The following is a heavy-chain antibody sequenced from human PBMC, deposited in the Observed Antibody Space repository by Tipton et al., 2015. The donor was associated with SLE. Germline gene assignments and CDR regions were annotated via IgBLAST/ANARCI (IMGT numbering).Heavy chain of an antibody. Sequence: TLSLTCTVSGYSISSGYYWGWIRQPPGKGLEWIGYIYYSGSTNYNPSLKSRVTISVDTSKNQFSLKLSSVTAADTAVYYCARDPYYGDYRYFDLWGRGTLVTVSS. J-gene: IGHJ2*01. CDR2: IYYSGST. CDR3: ARDPYYGDYRYFDL. V-gene: IGHV4-38-2*02. CDR1: GYSISSGYY. D-gene: IGHD4-17*01.